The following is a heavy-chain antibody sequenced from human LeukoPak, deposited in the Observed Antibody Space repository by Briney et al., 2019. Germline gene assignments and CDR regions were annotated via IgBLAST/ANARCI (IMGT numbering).Heavy chain of an antibody. V-gene: IGHV3-23*01. D-gene: IGHD4-17*01. J-gene: IGHJ4*02. Sequence: GGSLRLSCAASGFTFSSYAMSWVRQAPGKWLEWVSAISGSGGSTYYADSVKGRFTVSRDNGKKLVHLQLNSLRAEDTAVYFCARIPHPDYADAQWGQGTLVIVSS. CDR1: GFTFSSYA. CDR3: ARIPHPDYADAQ. CDR2: ISGSGGST.